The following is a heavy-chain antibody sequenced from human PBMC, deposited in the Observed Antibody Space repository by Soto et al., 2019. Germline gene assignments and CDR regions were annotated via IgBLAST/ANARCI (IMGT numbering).Heavy chain of an antibody. CDR1: GYTFTSYD. Sequence: QVQLVQSGAEVKKPGASVKVSCKASGYTFTSYDINWVRQATGQGLEWMGWMNPNSGNTGYAQKFQGRVTMTRNNSISTAYMELSSLRSEDTAVYYCARGICSGGSCFPGFDYWGQGTLVTVSS. CDR2: MNPNSGNT. V-gene: IGHV1-8*01. J-gene: IGHJ4*02. CDR3: ARGICSGGSCFPGFDY. D-gene: IGHD2-15*01.